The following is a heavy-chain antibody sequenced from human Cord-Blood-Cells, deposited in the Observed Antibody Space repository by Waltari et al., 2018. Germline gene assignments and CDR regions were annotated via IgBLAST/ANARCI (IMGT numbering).Heavy chain of an antibody. CDR2: IIPIFGTA. V-gene: IGHV1-69*01. CDR1: GGTFSSSA. Sequence: QVQLVQSGAEVKKPGSSVKVSCKASGGTFSSSAISWVRQAPGQGLEWMGGIIPIFGTANYAQKFQGRVTITADESTSTAYMELSSLRSEDTAVYYCARDRLGYCSSTSCYYFDYWGQGTLVTVSS. D-gene: IGHD2-2*01. J-gene: IGHJ4*02. CDR3: ARDRLGYCSSTSCYYFDY.